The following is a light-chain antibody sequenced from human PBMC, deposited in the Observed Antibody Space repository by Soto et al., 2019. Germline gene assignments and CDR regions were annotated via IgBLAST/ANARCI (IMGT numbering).Light chain of an antibody. Sequence: EIVLTQSPGTLSLSPGERATLSCRASQSVRSSYLAWYQQKPGQAPRLLIYGASTRATGIPDRFSGSGSGTDFTLTISRLEPEDFEVYFCQQYGSSPRTFGQGTKVEI. CDR1: QSVRSSY. CDR3: QQYGSSPRT. CDR2: GAS. V-gene: IGKV3-20*01. J-gene: IGKJ1*01.